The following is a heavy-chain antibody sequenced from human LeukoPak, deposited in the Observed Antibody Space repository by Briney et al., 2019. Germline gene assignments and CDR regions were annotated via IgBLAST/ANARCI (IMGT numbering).Heavy chain of an antibody. V-gene: IGHV4-59*01. J-gene: IGHJ4*02. CDR2: IYYSGST. D-gene: IGHD3-10*01. Sequence: SETLSLTCAVYGGSFSGYYWSWIRQPPGKGLEWIGYIYYSGSTNYNPSLKSRVTISVDTSKNQFSLKLSSVTAADTAVYYCARGPYHYGSGSPDFDYWGQGTLVTVSS. CDR3: ARGPYHYGSGSPDFDY. CDR1: GGSFSGYY.